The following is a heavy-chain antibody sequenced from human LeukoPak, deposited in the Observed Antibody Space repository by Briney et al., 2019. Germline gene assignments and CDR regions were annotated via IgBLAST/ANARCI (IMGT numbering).Heavy chain of an antibody. CDR3: AREVVVGATRGFDY. Sequence: PSETLSLTCAVYGGSFSGYYWSWIRQPPGKGLEWIGEINHSGSTNYNPSLKSRVTISVDTSKNQLSLKLSSVTAADTAVYYCAREVVVGATRGFDYWGQGTLVTVSS. D-gene: IGHD1-26*01. V-gene: IGHV4-34*01. CDR1: GGSFSGYY. J-gene: IGHJ4*02. CDR2: INHSGST.